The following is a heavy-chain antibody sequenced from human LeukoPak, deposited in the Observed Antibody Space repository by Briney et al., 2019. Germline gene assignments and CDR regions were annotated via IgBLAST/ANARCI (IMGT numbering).Heavy chain of an antibody. J-gene: IGHJ4*02. V-gene: IGHV3-30*04. CDR1: GFTFSSYA. CDR2: ISYDGSNK. CDR3: ARDFYGDPHYYFDY. D-gene: IGHD4-17*01. Sequence: GGSLRLSCAASGFTFSSYAMHWVRQAPGKGLEWVAVISYDGSNKYYADSVKGRFTISRDNFKNTLFSQMNSLRFEDAAVYYCARDFYGDPHYYFDYWGQGTLVAVSS.